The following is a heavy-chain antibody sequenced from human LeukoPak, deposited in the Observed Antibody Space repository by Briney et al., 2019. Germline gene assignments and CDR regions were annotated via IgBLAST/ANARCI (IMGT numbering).Heavy chain of an antibody. CDR2: INHSGNT. D-gene: IGHD3-3*01. CDR3: AKAPPKEHDFWSGYYNYMDV. V-gene: IGHV4-34*01. Sequence: PSETLSLTCAVYGGSFSGYYWNWIRQPPGKGLEWIGEINHSGNTNYNPSLKSRVNILVETSKKQFSLKVSSVTAADTAVYYCAKAPPKEHDFWSGYYNYMDVWGKGTTVTVSS. J-gene: IGHJ6*03. CDR1: GGSFSGYY.